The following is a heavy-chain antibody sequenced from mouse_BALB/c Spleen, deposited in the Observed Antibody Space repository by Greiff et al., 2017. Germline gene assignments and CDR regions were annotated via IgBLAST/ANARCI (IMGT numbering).Heavy chain of an antibody. D-gene: IGHD2-3*01. V-gene: IGHV5-17*02. CDR3: ARSDDGYCDY. CDR1: GFTFSSFG. J-gene: IGHJ2*01. Sequence: EVQGVESGGGLVQPGGSRKLSCAASGFTFSSFGMHWVRQAPEKGLEWVAYISSGSSTIYYADTVKGRFTISRDNPKNTLFLQMTSLRSEDTAMYYCARSDDGYCDYWGQGTTLTVSS. CDR2: ISSGSSTI.